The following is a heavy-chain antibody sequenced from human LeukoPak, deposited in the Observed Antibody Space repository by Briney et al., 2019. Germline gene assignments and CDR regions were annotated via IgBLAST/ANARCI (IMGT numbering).Heavy chain of an antibody. D-gene: IGHD1-26*01. V-gene: IGHV4-34*01. J-gene: IGHJ4*02. CDR3: ARGSWDMSFDY. CDR1: GGSFSGYY. CDR2: INHSGTT. Sequence: PSETLSLTCAVYGGSFSGYYWSWIRQPPGKGLEWIGEINHSGTTNYNPSLKSRVTISVDTSKKQFSLKVSSVTAADTAVYYCARGSWDMSFDYWGQGILVTVSS.